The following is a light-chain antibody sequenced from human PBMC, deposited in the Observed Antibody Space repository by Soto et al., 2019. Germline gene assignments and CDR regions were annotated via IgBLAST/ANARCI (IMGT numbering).Light chain of an antibody. CDR3: QQSYSTPIT. V-gene: IGKV1-39*01. CDR2: AAS. Sequence: DIQMTQSPSSLSASVGDRVTITCRASQSISNYFNWYQQKLGKAPKVLIYAASNLQSGVPSRFSGSGSGTDFTLTISSLQPEDFATYYCQQSYSTPITFGQGTRLEI. CDR1: QSISNY. J-gene: IGKJ5*01.